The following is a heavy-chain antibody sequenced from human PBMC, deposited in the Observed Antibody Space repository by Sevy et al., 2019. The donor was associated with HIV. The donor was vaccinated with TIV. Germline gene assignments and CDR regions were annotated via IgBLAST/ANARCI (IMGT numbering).Heavy chain of an antibody. V-gene: IGHV3-9*01. CDR1: GFTFDGYA. Sequence: GGSLRLSCSASGFTFDGYAMHWVRQVPGKGLVWVSGVSWNSRNIGYADSVKGRFTISRDNANHFLYLEMNSLRPEDXXXXXXXXXXXXXXXXXXXXXXXXXFYGLDAWGQGTTVTVSS. J-gene: IGHJ6*02. CDR3: XXXXXXXXXXXXXXXXXXXFYGLDA. CDR2: VSWNSRNI.